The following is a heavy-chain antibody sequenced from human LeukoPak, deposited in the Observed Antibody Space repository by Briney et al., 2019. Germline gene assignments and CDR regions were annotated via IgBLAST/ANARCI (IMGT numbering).Heavy chain of an antibody. D-gene: IGHD6-19*01. CDR1: GYTFTSYY. Sequence: ASVKVSCKASGYTFTSYYMHWVRQAPGQGLEWMGIINPSGGSTSYAQKFQGRVTMTRDMSTSTVYMELSSLRSEDTAVYYCARDRRRIAVAGTRDWFDPWGQGTLVTVSS. J-gene: IGHJ5*02. CDR3: ARDRRRIAVAGTRDWFDP. CDR2: INPSGGST. V-gene: IGHV1-46*01.